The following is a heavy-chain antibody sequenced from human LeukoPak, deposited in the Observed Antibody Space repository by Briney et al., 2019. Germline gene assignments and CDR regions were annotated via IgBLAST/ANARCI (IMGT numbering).Heavy chain of an antibody. D-gene: IGHD3-9*01. J-gene: IGHJ4*02. CDR2: ISSGSSTI. V-gene: IGHV3-48*01. CDR3: ARDMGVTGYYFDY. Sequence: GGSLRLSCAASGFTFSSYSMNWVRQAPGKGLEWVSYISSGSSTIYYADSVKGRFTISRDDAKNSLYLQMNSLRAEDTAVYYCARDMGVTGYYFDYWGQGTLVTVSS. CDR1: GFTFSSYS.